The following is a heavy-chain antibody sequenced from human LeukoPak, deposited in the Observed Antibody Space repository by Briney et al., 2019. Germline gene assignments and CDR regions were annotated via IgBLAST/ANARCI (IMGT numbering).Heavy chain of an antibody. J-gene: IGHJ4*02. CDR3: AKEGYSGYGTADY. Sequence: GGSLRLSCAASGFTFSRYGMDWVRQAPGKGLEWVAFIFFDGSNQYYADSVKGRFTISRDNSRSTLYLQMNSLRPEDTAVYYCAKEGYSGYGTADYWGQGTLVTVSS. V-gene: IGHV3-30*02. CDR1: GFTFSRYG. CDR2: IFFDGSNQ. D-gene: IGHD5-12*01.